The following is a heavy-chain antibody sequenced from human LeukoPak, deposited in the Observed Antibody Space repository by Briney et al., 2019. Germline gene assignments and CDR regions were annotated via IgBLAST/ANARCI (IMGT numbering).Heavy chain of an antibody. CDR3: ASGPRGRGYFQH. CDR2: IYSGGST. J-gene: IGHJ1*01. Sequence: GSLRLSCVASGFTVSSTHMSWVRQAPGKGLEWVSVIYSGGSTYYADSVKGRFTISRDTFKNTLYLQMNSLRVEDTAMYYCASGPRGRGYFQHWGQGTLVTISS. CDR1: GFTVSSTH. V-gene: IGHV3-53*01. D-gene: IGHD3-10*01.